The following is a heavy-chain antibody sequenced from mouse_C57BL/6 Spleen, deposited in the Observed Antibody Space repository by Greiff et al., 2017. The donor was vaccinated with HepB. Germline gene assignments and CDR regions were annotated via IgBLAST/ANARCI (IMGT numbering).Heavy chain of an antibody. CDR2: INPSSGYT. CDR1: GYTFTSYT. Sequence: VKLMESGAELARPGASVKMSCKASGYTFTSYTMHWVKQRPGQGLEWIGYINPSSGYTKYNQKFKDKATLTADKSSSTAYMQLSSLTSEDSAVYYCARWAYGSSYGMDYWGQGTTLTVSS. V-gene: IGHV1-4*01. J-gene: IGHJ2*01. CDR3: ARWAYGSSYGMDY. D-gene: IGHD1-1*01.